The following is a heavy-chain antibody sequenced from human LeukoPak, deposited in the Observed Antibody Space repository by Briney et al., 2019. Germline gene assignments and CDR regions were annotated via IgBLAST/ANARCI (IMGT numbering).Heavy chain of an antibody. Sequence: AASVKVSCKASGYTFTSYGISWVRQAPGQGLEWMGWISVYNGNTNYAQNLQGRVTMTTDKSTSTAYMELRSLRSDDTAVYYCARDYLAVVGRDPPTDYWGQGTLVTVSS. CDR3: ARDYLAVVGRDPPTDY. CDR1: GYTFTSYG. D-gene: IGHD6-19*01. J-gene: IGHJ4*02. V-gene: IGHV1-18*01. CDR2: ISVYNGNT.